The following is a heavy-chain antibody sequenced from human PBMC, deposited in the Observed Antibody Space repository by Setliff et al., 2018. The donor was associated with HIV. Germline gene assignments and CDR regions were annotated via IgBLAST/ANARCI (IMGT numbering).Heavy chain of an antibody. V-gene: IGHV1-69*05. J-gene: IGHJ3*02. CDR2: IIPIFGTA. D-gene: IGHD3-22*01. CDR1: GGTFSSYA. Sequence: SVKVSCKASGGTFSSYAISWVRQAPGQGLEWMGGIIPIFGTANYAQKFQGRVTITTDESTSTAYMELSSLRSEDTAVYYRAGVFGVYYDKEGPYDAFDIWGQGTMVTVSS. CDR3: AGVFGVYYDKEGPYDAFDI.